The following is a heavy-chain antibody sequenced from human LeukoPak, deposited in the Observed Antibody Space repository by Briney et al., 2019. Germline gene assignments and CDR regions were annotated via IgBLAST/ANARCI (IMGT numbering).Heavy chain of an antibody. CDR1: GYTFTGYY. Sequence: GASVKVSCKASGYTFTGYYMHWVRQAPGQGLEWMGWINTNTGNPTYAQGFTGRFVFSLDTSVSTAYLQISSLKAEDTAVYYCARSPPYNWNYYYYYMDVWGKGTTVTVSS. CDR2: INTNTGNP. J-gene: IGHJ6*03. V-gene: IGHV7-4-1*02. D-gene: IGHD1-20*01. CDR3: ARSPPYNWNYYYYYMDV.